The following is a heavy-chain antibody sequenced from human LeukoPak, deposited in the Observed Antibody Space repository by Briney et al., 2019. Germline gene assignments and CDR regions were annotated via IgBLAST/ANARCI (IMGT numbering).Heavy chain of an antibody. D-gene: IGHD1-26*01. CDR2: IYPGDSDT. CDR3: ARHPYRDWFDP. V-gene: IGHV5-51*01. Sequence: GESLKISRKGSGYSFTSYWNGLVRQMPGEGVEGVGIIYPGDSDTRYSPSFQGQVTISADKSISTAYLQWSSLKASGTAMYYCARHPYRDWFDPWGQGTLVTVSS. J-gene: IGHJ5*02. CDR1: GYSFTSYW.